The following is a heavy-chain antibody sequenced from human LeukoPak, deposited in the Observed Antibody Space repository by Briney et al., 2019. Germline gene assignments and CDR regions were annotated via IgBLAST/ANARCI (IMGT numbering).Heavy chain of an antibody. CDR3: ARHGRWFGELLPSGMDV. V-gene: IGHV4-59*08. CDR1: GGSISSYY. CDR2: IYYSGST. D-gene: IGHD3-10*01. Sequence: SETLSLTCTVSGGSISSYYWSWIRQPPGKGLEWIGYIYYSGSTNYNPSLKSRVTISVDTSKNQFSLKLSSVTAADTAVYYCARHGRWFGELLPSGMDVWGQGTTVTVSS. J-gene: IGHJ6*02.